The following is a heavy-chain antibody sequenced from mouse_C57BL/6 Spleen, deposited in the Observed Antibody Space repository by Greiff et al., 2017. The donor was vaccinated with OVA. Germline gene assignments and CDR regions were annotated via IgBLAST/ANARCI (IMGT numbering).Heavy chain of an antibody. V-gene: IGHV1-4*01. CDR2: INPSSGYT. J-gene: IGHJ1*03. CDR3: ARSTIYYGNYEWYFDV. Sequence: QVQLKESGAELARPGASVKMSCKASGYTFTSYTMHWVKQRPGQGLEWIGYINPSSGYTKYNQKFKDKATLTADKSSSTAYMQLSSLTSEDSAVYYCARSTIYYGNYEWYFDVWGTGTTVTVSS. D-gene: IGHD2-1*01. CDR1: GYTFTSYT.